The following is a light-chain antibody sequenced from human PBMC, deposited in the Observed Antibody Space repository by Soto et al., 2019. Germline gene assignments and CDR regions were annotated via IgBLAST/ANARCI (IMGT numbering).Light chain of an antibody. CDR1: SGHSTFD. V-gene: IGLV4-69*01. J-gene: IGLJ3*02. CDR3: MIWHNNAWV. CDR2: LNNDGSH. Sequence: QPVLTQSPSASASLGASVNLTCTLSSGHSTFDIAWHQQQPEKGPRYLMKLNNDGSHSKGDGIPARFSGSSSGAERYLTISSLQSEDEADYYCMIWHNNAWVFGGGTKLTVL.